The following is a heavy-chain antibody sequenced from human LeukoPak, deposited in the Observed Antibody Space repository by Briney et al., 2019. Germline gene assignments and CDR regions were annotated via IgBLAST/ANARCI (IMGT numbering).Heavy chain of an antibody. CDR1: GGSISSYY. Sequence: SETLSLTCSVSGGSISSYYWSWIRQSPGKGLEWIGYIYYTGATYYNPSLESRVTVSIDTSKRQLSLELRSVTAADTAVYFCARDRRESSKPNDAFDIWAKGQWSPSLQ. J-gene: IGHJ3*02. CDR2: IYYTGAT. V-gene: IGHV4-59*01. CDR3: ARDRRESSKPNDAFDI. D-gene: IGHD4-11*01.